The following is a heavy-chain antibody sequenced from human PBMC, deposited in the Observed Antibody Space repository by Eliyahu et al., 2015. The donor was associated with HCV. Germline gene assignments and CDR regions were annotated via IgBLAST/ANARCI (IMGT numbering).Heavy chain of an antibody. CDR1: GFTFSSYG. CDR2: ITYHGSNT. J-gene: IGHJ6*02. V-gene: IGHV3-30*18. D-gene: IGHD3-3*01. CDR3: AKDGPYDFWSGRYGMDD. Sequence: QVKLVESGGGVVQTGRSXRLSCAAXGFTFSSYGMHWVRQAPGKGLEWLSVITYHGSNTDYVDSVKGRFTISRDNSKNTLYLQMNSLRAEDTAVYYCAKDGPYDFWSGRYGMDDWGQGTTVTVSS.